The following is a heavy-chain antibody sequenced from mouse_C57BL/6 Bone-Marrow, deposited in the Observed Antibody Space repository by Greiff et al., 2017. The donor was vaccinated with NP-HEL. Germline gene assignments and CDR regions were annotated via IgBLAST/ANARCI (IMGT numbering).Heavy chain of an antibody. J-gene: IGHJ3*01. Sequence: EVKLVESGGGLVQPKGSLKLSCAASGFTFNTYAMHWVRQAPGKGLEWVARIRSKSSNYATYYADSVQDRFTISRDDSQSMLYLQRNNLKTEDTAMYYGVREGLGYYGSSYPAWFAYWGQGTLVTVSA. V-gene: IGHV10-3*01. D-gene: IGHD1-1*01. CDR1: GFTFNTYA. CDR3: VREGLGYYGSSYPAWFAY. CDR2: IRSKSSNYAT.